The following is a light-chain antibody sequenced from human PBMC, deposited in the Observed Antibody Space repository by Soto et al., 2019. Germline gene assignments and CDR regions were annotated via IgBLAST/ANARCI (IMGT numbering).Light chain of an antibody. CDR2: GAS. CDR3: QQYGSSGT. CDR1: QSVSNNY. V-gene: IGKV3-20*01. J-gene: IGKJ1*01. Sequence: EIVLTQSPGTLSLSPGERATLSCRASQSVSNNYLAWYQQKPGQAPRLLLYGASNRATGIPDRFSGSGSGTDFTLTISRLEPEDFAVYYCQQYGSSGTFGQGTKVDMK.